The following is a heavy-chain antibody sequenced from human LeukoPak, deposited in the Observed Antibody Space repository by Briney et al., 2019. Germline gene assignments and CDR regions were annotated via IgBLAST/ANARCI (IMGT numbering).Heavy chain of an antibody. CDR2: INTNTGNP. D-gene: IGHD6-13*01. CDR1: GYTFTSYA. V-gene: IGHV7-4-1*02. Sequence: ASVKVSCKASGYTFTSYAMNWVRQAPGQGLEWMGWINTNTGNPTYAQGFTGRFVFSLDTSVSTAYLQISSLKAEDTAVYYCATLTLVSSSWYRDWFDPWGQGTLVTVSS. CDR3: ATLTLVSSSWYRDWFDP. J-gene: IGHJ5*02.